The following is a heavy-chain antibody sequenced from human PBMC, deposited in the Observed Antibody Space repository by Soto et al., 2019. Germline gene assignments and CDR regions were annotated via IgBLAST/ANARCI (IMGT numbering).Heavy chain of an antibody. Sequence: PSETLSLTCSVSGGSVSNKTYYWSWIRQPPGKRLEWVSGISGGGSYIFYADSVQGRFSISRDNPKNSLFLEMNSLRAEDTAVYYCARGSVTPSPLGYWGQGTLVTVSS. CDR1: GGSVSNKTYY. J-gene: IGHJ4*02. CDR2: ISGGGSYI. V-gene: IGHV3-21*06. CDR3: ARGSVTPSPLGY. D-gene: IGHD4-4*01.